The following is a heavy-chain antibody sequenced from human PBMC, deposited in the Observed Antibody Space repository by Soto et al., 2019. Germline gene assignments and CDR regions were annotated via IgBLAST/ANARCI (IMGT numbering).Heavy chain of an antibody. Sequence: GESLKISCKGSGYSFTSYWLGWVRQMPGKGLEWMGIIYPGDSDTRYSPSFQGQVTISAEKSISTAYLQWSSLKASDTAMYYCARHAGSTTGTTYYYYGMDVWGQGTTVTVSS. J-gene: IGHJ6*02. CDR2: IYPGDSDT. CDR3: ARHAGSTTGTTYYYYGMDV. D-gene: IGHD1-1*01. CDR1: GYSFTSYW. V-gene: IGHV5-51*01.